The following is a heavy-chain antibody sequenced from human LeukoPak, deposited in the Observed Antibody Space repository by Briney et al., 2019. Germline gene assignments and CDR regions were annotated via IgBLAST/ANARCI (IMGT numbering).Heavy chain of an antibody. J-gene: IGHJ2*01. Sequence: GASVKVSCKASGYTFTSYGISWVRQAPGQGLEWMGWISAYNGNTNYAQKLQGRVTMTTDTSTSTAYMELRSLRSDDTAVYYCARDIKTIDILTGYMWYFDLWGRGTLVTVSS. D-gene: IGHD3-9*01. CDR2: ISAYNGNT. CDR1: GYTFTSYG. V-gene: IGHV1-18*01. CDR3: ARDIKTIDILTGYMWYFDL.